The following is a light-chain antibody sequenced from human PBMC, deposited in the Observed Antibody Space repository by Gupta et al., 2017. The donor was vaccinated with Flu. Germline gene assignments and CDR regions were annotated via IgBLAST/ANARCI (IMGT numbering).Light chain of an antibody. Sequence: EVVLTQSPATLSLSPGESATLPCRASNSVSYYLAWYQHKPGQAPRLLIYDASNRATGIPARFSGSGSGTDFTLTISSLEPEDVAVYYCQQRSNWALSFGGGTKVEIK. CDR2: DAS. J-gene: IGKJ4*01. CDR3: QQRSNWALS. CDR1: NSVSYY. V-gene: IGKV3-11*01.